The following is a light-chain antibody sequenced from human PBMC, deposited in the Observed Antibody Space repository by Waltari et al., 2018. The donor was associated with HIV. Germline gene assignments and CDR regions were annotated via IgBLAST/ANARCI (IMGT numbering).Light chain of an antibody. Sequence: EIVMTQSPATLSVSPGERATLSCRASQSVRSSVAWYQQRPGQAPRLLIYSTSIRATGIPARFSGSGSETEFTLTISNLQSEDCAVYDCQQHSNWPLSITFGQGTRLQIK. CDR3: QQHSNWPLSIT. CDR1: QSVRSS. J-gene: IGKJ5*01. V-gene: IGKV3-15*01. CDR2: STS.